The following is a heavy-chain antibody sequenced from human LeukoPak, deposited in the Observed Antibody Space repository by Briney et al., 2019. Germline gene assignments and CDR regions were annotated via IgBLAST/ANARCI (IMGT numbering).Heavy chain of an antibody. Sequence: PGGSLRLSCAASGFTFSSYAMSWVRQAPGRGLEWVSAISGSGGSTYYADSVKGRFTISRDNSKNTLYLQMNSLRAEDTAVYYCARESGFGELFPFAFDIWGQGTMVTVSA. CDR1: GFTFSSYA. CDR2: ISGSGGST. D-gene: IGHD3-10*01. V-gene: IGHV3-23*01. J-gene: IGHJ3*02. CDR3: ARESGFGELFPFAFDI.